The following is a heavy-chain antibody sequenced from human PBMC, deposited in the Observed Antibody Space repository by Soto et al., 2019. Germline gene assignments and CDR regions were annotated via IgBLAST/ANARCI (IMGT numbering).Heavy chain of an antibody. V-gene: IGHV3-23*01. CDR3: ARVASDYINSVDH. Sequence: EVQLLESGGGLVQPGGSLRLSCAAPGFTFNAYAMTWVRQAPGRRLEWVSAIGGSGGNRYYAASVRGRFTISRDNSKDTVDLQMSSLRVEDTAVYYCARVASDYINSVDHWGQGILVTVSS. CDR2: IGGSGGNR. J-gene: IGHJ4*02. CDR1: GFTFNAYA. D-gene: IGHD4-4*01.